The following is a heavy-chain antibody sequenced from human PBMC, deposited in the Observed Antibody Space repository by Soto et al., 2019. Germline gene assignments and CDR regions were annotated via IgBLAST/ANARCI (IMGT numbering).Heavy chain of an antibody. CDR1: GGTFSSYA. CDR3: ASRVYSSSSDPYYYGMDV. Sequence: GASVQVSCKASGGTFSSYAISWVRQAPGQGLVWIGVIIPIFGTANYAQKFQGRVTITADESTSTAYMELSSLRSEDTAVYYCASRVYSSSSDPYYYGMDVWGQGTTVTVSS. D-gene: IGHD6-13*01. J-gene: IGHJ6*02. CDR2: IIPIFGTA. V-gene: IGHV1-69*13.